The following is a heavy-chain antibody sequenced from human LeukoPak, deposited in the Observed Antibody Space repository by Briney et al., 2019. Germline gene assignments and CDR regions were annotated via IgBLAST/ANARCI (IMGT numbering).Heavy chain of an antibody. V-gene: IGHV5-51*01. D-gene: IGHD3-22*01. CDR1: GYKFNAYW. J-gene: IGHJ3*01. CDR2: IYPDDSDT. Sequence: GESLKISCKGSGYKFNAYWIAWVRQMPGKGLEWMGIIYPDDSDTRYSPSFQGQVTISADKSVSVAYLQWSSLKASDTAMYYCARPNITSYYDSRGYDAFDVWGQGTMVIVSS. CDR3: ARPNITSYYDSRGYDAFDV.